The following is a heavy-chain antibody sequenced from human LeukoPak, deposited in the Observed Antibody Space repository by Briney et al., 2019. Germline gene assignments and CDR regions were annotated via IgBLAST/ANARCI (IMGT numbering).Heavy chain of an antibody. CDR1: GFTFSSYS. J-gene: IGHJ4*02. Sequence: GGSLRLSCAASGFTFSSYSMNWVRQAPGKGLEWVSSISSSTSYIYYADSVKGRFTISRDNAKNSLYLQMNSLRAEDTAVYYCARAYYGDYSLCDNWGQGTLVTVSS. V-gene: IGHV3-21*01. CDR2: ISSSTSYI. D-gene: IGHD4-17*01. CDR3: ARAYYGDYSLCDN.